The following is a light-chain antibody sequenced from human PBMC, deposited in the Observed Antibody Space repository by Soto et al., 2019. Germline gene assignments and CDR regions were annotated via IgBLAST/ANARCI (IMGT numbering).Light chain of an antibody. Sequence: EIVMTQSPATLSVSPGERATLSCRASESVSSNLAWYQQKPGQAPRLLFYGASTRATDIPARFSGTGSGTEFTLIISSLQSEDFAVYDWQQHSKWPRTFGQGTKVDIK. J-gene: IGKJ1*01. CDR2: GAS. CDR3: QQHSKWPRT. V-gene: IGKV3-15*01. CDR1: ESVSSN.